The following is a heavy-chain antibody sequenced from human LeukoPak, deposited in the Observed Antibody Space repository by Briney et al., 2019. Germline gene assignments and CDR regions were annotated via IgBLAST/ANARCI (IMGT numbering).Heavy chain of an antibody. CDR1: GGSFSGCY. D-gene: IGHD6-13*01. Sequence: PSETLPLTCAVYGGSFSGCYWSWIRQPPGKGLGWIGEINHSGSTNYNPSLKSRVTISVDTSKNQFSLKLSSVTAADTAVYYCARGSSWSNADGMDVWGQGTTVTVSS. CDR3: ARGSSWSNADGMDV. CDR2: INHSGST. J-gene: IGHJ6*02. V-gene: IGHV4-34*01.